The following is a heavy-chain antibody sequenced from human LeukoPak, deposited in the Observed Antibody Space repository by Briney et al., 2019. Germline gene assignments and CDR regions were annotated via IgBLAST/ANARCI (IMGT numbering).Heavy chain of an antibody. D-gene: IGHD2-8*02. CDR3: ATYRQVLLPFES. J-gene: IGHJ4*02. CDR2: ISGSGGST. CDR1: GFTFSTYG. Sequence: GGSLRLSCAASGFTFSTYGMSWVRQAPGKGLEWVSAISGSGGSTYYTDSVKGRFTISRDNSKSTLSLHMNSLRAEDTAIYYCATYRQVLLPFESWGQGTLVTVSS. V-gene: IGHV3-23*01.